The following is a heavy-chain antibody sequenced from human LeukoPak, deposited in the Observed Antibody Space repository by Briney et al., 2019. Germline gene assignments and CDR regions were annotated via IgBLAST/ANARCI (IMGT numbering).Heavy chain of an antibody. CDR3: ARHLSDHYDSSGYYFDS. CDR1: GGSISSYY. CDR2: IYYSGST. Sequence: PSETLSLSCSVSGGSISSYYWSWIRQPPGRGPEWIGYIYYSGSTNYNPSLKSRVTISVDTSKNLFSLKLSSVTAADTAVFYCARHLSDHYDSSGYYFDSWGQGTLVTVSS. D-gene: IGHD3-22*01. J-gene: IGHJ4*02. V-gene: IGHV4-59*08.